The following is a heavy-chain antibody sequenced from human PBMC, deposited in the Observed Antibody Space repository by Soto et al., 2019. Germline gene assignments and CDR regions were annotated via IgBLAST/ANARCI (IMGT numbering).Heavy chain of an antibody. Sequence: SETLSLTCTVSGGSISSSSYYWGWIRQPPGKGLEWIGSIFYSGSTYYNPSLKSRVTISVDTSKNQFSLKLSSVTAADTAVYYCERFSMLVDRFDYSAQGTLV. V-gene: IGHV4-39*07. D-gene: IGHD3-22*01. CDR1: GGSISSSSYY. CDR3: ERFSMLVDRFDY. CDR2: IFYSGST. J-gene: IGHJ4*02.